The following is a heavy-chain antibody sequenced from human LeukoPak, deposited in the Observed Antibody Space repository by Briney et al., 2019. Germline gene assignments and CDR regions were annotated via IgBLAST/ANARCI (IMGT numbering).Heavy chain of an antibody. CDR1: GFTFSDYY. CDR2: VSSSSTYT. Sequence: PGGSLRLSCAASGFTFSDYYMSWIRQAPGKGLEWVSYVSSSSTYTNYADSVKGRFTISRDNAKNSLFLQMNSLRAEDTAVYYCARGEYYFDYWGQGTLVTVSS. CDR3: ARGEYYFDY. V-gene: IGHV3-11*05. J-gene: IGHJ4*02.